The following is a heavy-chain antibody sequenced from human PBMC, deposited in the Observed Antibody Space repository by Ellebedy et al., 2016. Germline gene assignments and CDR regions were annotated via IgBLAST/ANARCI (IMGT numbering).Heavy chain of an antibody. D-gene: IGHD3-3*01. CDR2: MSTSGNS. V-gene: IGHV4-61*02. J-gene: IGHJ4*02. CDR1: GDSINRGTYY. Sequence: SETLSLXXTVSGDSINRGTYYWSWIRQPAGKGLEWIGRMSTSGNSIYDPSLKSRVIMSIDTSKNQFSLDLNSVTAADTAVYYCATLTIPGGSDFWGQGTLVTVSS. CDR3: ATLTIPGGSDF.